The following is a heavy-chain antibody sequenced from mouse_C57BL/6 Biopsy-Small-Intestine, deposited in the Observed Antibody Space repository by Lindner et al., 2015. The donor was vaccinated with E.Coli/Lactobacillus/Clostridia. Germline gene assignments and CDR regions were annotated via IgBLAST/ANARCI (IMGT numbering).Heavy chain of an antibody. CDR1: GYAFTKYL. J-gene: IGHJ4*01. CDR2: SLPGSDNP. CDR3: GRRFWSYSMDY. Sequence: VQLQESGSELVRTGTSVKVSCRASGYAFTKYLIEWIKQRPGHGLEWIGESLPGSDNPNFNEKFKDKATFTADTSSNTAYMQLSNLTTEDSAIYYCGRRFWSYSMDYWGQGTSVTVSS. V-gene: IGHV1-9*01.